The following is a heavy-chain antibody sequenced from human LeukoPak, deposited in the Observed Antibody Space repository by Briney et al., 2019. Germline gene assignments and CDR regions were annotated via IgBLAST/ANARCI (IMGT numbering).Heavy chain of an antibody. CDR1: GFIFSNYE. V-gene: IGHV3-48*03. J-gene: IGHJ4*02. CDR3: ARARIAAPLLDY. Sequence: GGSLRLSCVASGFIFSNYEMNWVRQTPGKGLEWVSYVSDHGKSRNYVDSVKGRFTISRDNAKNSLYLQMNSLRVEDTAIYFCARARIAAPLLDYWGQGTLVTVSS. CDR2: VSDHGKSR. D-gene: IGHD6-13*01.